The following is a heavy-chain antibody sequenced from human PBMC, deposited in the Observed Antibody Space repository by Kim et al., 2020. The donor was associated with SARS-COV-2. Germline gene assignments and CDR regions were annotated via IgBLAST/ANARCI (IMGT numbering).Heavy chain of an antibody. CDR1: GFPFSNYW. J-gene: IGHJ4*02. V-gene: IGHV3-74*01. D-gene: IGHD6-25*01. CDR2: IKGDGSST. Sequence: GGSLRLSCVASGFPFSNYWMQWVRQAPGKGLVWVSRIKGDGSSTSYADSVKGRFTISRDNAKNTLFLQMNSLRAEDTALYYCGIQSGYWGQGTLVTVSS. CDR3: GIQSGY.